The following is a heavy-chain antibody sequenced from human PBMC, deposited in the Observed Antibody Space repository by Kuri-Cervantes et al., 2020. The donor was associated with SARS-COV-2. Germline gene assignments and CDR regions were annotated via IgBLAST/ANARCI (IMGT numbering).Heavy chain of an antibody. Sequence: SETLFLTCAVSGGSISSSNWWSWVRQPPGKGLEWIGSIYYSGSTYYNPSLKSRVTISVDTSKNQFSLKLSSVTAADTAVYYCAREWLRSSIAVAGTPSYYGMDVWGQGTTVTVSS. J-gene: IGHJ6*02. CDR3: AREWLRSSIAVAGTPSYYGMDV. CDR1: GGSISSSNW. V-gene: IGHV4-4*02. CDR2: IYYSGST. D-gene: IGHD6-19*01.